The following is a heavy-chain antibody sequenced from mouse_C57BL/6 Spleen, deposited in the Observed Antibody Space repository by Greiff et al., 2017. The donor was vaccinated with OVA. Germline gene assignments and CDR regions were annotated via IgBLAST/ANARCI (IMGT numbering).Heavy chain of an antibody. D-gene: IGHD1-1*01. V-gene: IGHV1-62-2*01. CDR3: ARHPPVADYFDY. CDR2: FYPGSGST. J-gene: IGHJ2*01. Sequence: VQLQQSGAELVKPGASVKLSCKASGYTFTEYTIHWVKQRSGQGLEWIGWFYPGSGSTKYNEKFKDKATLTANKSSSTVNIELSRLTSEDSAVYCCARHPPVADYFDYGGQGTTLTVSS. CDR1: GYTFTEYT.